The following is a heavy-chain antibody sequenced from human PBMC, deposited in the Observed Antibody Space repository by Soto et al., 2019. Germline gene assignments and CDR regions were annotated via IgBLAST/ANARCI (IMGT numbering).Heavy chain of an antibody. V-gene: IGHV4-59*01. J-gene: IGHJ4*02. Sequence: QVQLQEAGPGLVKPSEALSLTCTVSGDSSNNYYWSWIRQPPGKGLEWIANIHDSGTTTYNPSLRSRVTISVDTPKKQFSLKLNSMTAADTAVYYCVGGGGWLPENWGQGTLVSVSS. CDR3: VGGGGWLPEN. D-gene: IGHD5-12*01. CDR1: GDSSNNYY. CDR2: IHDSGTT.